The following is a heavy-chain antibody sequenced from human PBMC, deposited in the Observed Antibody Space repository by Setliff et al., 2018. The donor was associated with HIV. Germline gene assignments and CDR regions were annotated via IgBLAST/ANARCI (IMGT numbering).Heavy chain of an antibody. CDR3: ARPRVFDSFDV. CDR1: GFVVSGYY. V-gene: IGHV1-2*06. Sequence: ASVKVSCKAFGFVVSGYYMNWVRQAPGQGLEWMGRINPNNGVANYAETFQGRATMTLDTSISTAYLELNRLTSDDTAVYYCARPRVFDSFDVWGQGTMVTVSS. CDR2: INPNNGVA. J-gene: IGHJ3*01.